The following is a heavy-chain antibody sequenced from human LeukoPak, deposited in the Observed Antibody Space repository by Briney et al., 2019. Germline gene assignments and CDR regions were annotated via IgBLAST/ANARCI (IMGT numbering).Heavy chain of an antibody. CDR2: ISGSGGST. Sequence: GGSLRLXCAASGFTFSSYAMSWVRQAPGKGLEWVSAISGSGGSTYYADSVKGRFTISRDNSKNTLYLQMNSLRAEDTAVYYCAKGVVVVAATPYFDYWGQGTLVTVSS. CDR1: GFTFSSYA. D-gene: IGHD2-15*01. V-gene: IGHV3-23*01. J-gene: IGHJ4*02. CDR3: AKGVVVVAATPYFDY.